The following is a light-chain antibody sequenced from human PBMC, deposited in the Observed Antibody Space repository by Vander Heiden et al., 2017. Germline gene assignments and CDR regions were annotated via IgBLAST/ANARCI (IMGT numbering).Light chain of an antibody. CDR3: QQYNSYSQLT. CDR2: KAS. J-gene: IGKJ4*01. V-gene: IGKV1-5*03. Sequence: DIQMTQSPSTLSASVGDRVTITCRASQSISSWLAWYQQKPGKAPKLLIYKASSLESGVPSRFSGSGSGTEFTLTISSLQPDDFATYYCQQYNSYSQLTFGGETKVEIK. CDR1: QSISSW.